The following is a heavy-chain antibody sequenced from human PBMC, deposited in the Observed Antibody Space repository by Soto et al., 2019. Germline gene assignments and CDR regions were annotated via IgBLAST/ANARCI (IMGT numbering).Heavy chain of an antibody. CDR2: ISGSGGST. D-gene: IGHD2-2*01. V-gene: IGHV3-23*01. Sequence: GGSLRLSCAASGFTFSSYAMSWVRQAPGKGLEWVSAISGSGGSTYYADSVKGRFTISRDNSKTTLYLQMNSLRAEDTAVYYCASPGLGYCSSTSCYLFCVWDYWGQGTLVTVSS. CDR1: GFTFSSYA. J-gene: IGHJ4*02. CDR3: ASPGLGYCSSTSCYLFCVWDY.